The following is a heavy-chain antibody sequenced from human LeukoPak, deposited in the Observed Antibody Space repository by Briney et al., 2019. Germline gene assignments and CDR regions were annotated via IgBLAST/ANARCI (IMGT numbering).Heavy chain of an antibody. D-gene: IGHD5-12*01. CDR1: EFTFSNYG. CDR3: ARAYSETSGLGYYYMDV. CDR2: ISGSGGRT. Sequence: GGSLRLSCAASEFTFSNYGMSWVRQAPGKGLEWVSAISGSGGRTYHADSVKGRFTISRDNSKNSLYLQMNSLRAEDTAVYYCARAYSETSGLGYYYMDVWGKGTTVTVSS. J-gene: IGHJ6*03. V-gene: IGHV3-23*01.